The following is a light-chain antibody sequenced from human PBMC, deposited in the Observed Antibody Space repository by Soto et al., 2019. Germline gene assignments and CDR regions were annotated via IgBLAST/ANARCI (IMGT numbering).Light chain of an antibody. CDR2: CAS. Sequence: EIVLTQSPGTLSLSPGERATLSCRASQSVSSSYLAWYQQKPGQAPRLLIYCASSRATGIPDRFSGSGSGTYFTLTISRLEPEDFAVYYCQHYGSSWTFGQGTKVEIK. J-gene: IGKJ1*01. CDR1: QSVSSSY. CDR3: QHYGSSWT. V-gene: IGKV3-20*01.